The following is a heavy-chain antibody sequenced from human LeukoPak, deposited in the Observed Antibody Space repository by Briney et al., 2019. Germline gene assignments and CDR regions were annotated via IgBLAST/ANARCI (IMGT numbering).Heavy chain of an antibody. CDR1: GGSISSYY. J-gene: IGHJ4*02. CDR2: IYYSGST. V-gene: IGHV4-59*01. D-gene: IGHD4-17*01. Sequence: SETLSLTCTVSGGSISSYYWSWIRQLPGKGLEWIGYIYYSGSTNYNPSLKSRVTISVDTSKNQFSLKLSSVTAADTAVYYCARVLILKTTLTPYYFDYWGQGTLVTVSS. CDR3: ARVLILKTTLTPYYFDY.